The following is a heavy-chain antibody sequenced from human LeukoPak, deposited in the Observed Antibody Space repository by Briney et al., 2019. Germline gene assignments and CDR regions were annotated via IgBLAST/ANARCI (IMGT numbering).Heavy chain of an antibody. CDR2: INHSGST. D-gene: IGHD2-2*01. J-gene: IGHJ4*02. V-gene: IGHV4-34*01. CDR1: GGSFSGYY. CDR3: ARGLRYTKYQLLGPYYFDY. Sequence: PSETLSLTCAVYGGSFSGYYWSWIRQPPGKGLEWIGEINHSGSTNYNPSLKSRVTISVDTSKNQFSLKLSSVTAADTAVYYCARGLRYTKYQLLGPYYFDYWGQGTLVTVSS.